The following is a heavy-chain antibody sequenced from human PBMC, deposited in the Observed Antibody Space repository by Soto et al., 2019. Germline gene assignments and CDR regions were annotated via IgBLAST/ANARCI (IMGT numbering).Heavy chain of an antibody. Sequence: QVQLQESGPRLVKPSETLSLTCTVSGDSISSYYWSWIRQPPGKGLEWIGYIHYSGTTDYSPSLKSRVTISVDTSKNHFSLKLTSVTAADTAVYFCARGGWYLDFWGRGTLVTVSS. CDR2: IHYSGTT. D-gene: IGHD3-16*01. CDR1: GDSISSYY. J-gene: IGHJ2*01. CDR3: ARGGWYLDF. V-gene: IGHV4-59*01.